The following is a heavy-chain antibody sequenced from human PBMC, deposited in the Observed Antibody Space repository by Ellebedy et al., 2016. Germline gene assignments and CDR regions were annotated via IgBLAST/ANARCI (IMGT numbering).Heavy chain of an antibody. J-gene: IGHJ5*02. D-gene: IGHD3-10*01. V-gene: IGHV4-59*03. CDR2: ISHTGNN. CDR1: GGSMKTDY. Sequence: SETLSLXCTVSGGSMKTDYWSWIRQTPGKGLEHIGYISHTGNNYYSPSLKSRVTLSVDTSKSQFSLTLNSVTAADTAMYFCAKTWFGERGNWLEPWGQGILVTVSS. CDR3: AKTWFGERGNWLEP.